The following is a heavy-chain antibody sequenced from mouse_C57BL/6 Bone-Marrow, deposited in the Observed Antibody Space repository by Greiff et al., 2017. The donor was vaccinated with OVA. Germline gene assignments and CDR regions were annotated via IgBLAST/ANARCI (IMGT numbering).Heavy chain of an antibody. CDR2: ISNLAYSI. Sequence: EVMLVESGGGLVQPGGSLKLSCAASGFTFSDYGMALVRQAPRKGPEWVAFISNLAYSIYYADTVTGRFTISRENAKNTLYLEMSSLRSEDTAMYYCARQNYGSSYYFDYWGQGTTLTVSS. V-gene: IGHV5-15*01. J-gene: IGHJ2*01. CDR3: ARQNYGSSYYFDY. CDR1: GFTFSDYG. D-gene: IGHD1-1*01.